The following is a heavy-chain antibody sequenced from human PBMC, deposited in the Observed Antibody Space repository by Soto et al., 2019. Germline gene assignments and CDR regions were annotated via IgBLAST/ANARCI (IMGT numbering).Heavy chain of an antibody. CDR3: ARLQFGEGFDY. Sequence: NPSETLSLTCVVSGGSISSNSWWSWVRQPPGKGLEWIGYILHTGGTQYNPSLKSRVSMSVDKSKNQFSLHLTSVTAADTAVYYCARLQFGEGFDYWGQGALVTVSS. D-gene: IGHD3-10*01. V-gene: IGHV4-4*02. CDR1: GGSISSNSW. CDR2: ILHTGGT. J-gene: IGHJ4*02.